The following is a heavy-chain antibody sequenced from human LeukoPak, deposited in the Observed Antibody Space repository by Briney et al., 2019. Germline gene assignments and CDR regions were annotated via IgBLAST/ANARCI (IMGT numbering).Heavy chain of an antibody. CDR2: ISGSDDNT. CDR1: GFTFSSYA. Sequence: GGSLRLSCAASGFTFSSYAMSWVRRDPGKGLEWVSTISGSDDNTYYADSVKGRFTISRDISKNTLYLQMNSLRADDTAVYYCANDFDHWGQGTLVTVSS. J-gene: IGHJ4*02. V-gene: IGHV3-23*01. CDR3: ANDFDH.